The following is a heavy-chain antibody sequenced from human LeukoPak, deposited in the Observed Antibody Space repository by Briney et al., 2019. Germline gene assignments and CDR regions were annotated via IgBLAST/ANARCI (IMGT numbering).Heavy chain of an antibody. D-gene: IGHD2-2*01. CDR2: INPNSGGT. V-gene: IGHV1-2*02. Sequence: ASVKVSCKASGYTFTGYYLHWVRQAPGQGLEWMGWINPNSGGTDYAQKFQGRVTMTWDTSISTAYMELSRLRFDDTAVYYCARDQARAVPAHNYWGQGTLVTVSS. CDR1: GYTFTGYY. CDR3: ARDQARAVPAHNY. J-gene: IGHJ4*02.